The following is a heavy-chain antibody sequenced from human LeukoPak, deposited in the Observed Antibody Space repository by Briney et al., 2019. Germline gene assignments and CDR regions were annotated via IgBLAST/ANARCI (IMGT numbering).Heavy chain of an antibody. V-gene: IGHV1-69*13. CDR2: IIPIFGTA. Sequence: ASVKASCKASGGTFSSYAISWVRQAPGQGLEWMGGIIPIFGTANYAQKFQGRVTITADESTSTAYMELSSLRSEDTAVYYCARDLGYCTGGVCYMRLKGYYMDVWGKGTTVTVSS. CDR3: ARDLGYCTGGVCYMRLKGYYMDV. J-gene: IGHJ6*03. D-gene: IGHD2-8*02. CDR1: GGTFSSYA.